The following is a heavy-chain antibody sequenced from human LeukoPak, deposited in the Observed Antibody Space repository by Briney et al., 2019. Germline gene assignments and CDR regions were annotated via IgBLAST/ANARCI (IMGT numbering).Heavy chain of an antibody. CDR3: AKDQQGAVAGTFDY. Sequence: GRSLRLSCAASGFTFDDYAMHWVRQAPGKGLEWVSGISWNSGSIGYADSVKGRFTISRDNAKNSLYLQMNSLRAEDTASYYCAKDQQGAVAGTFDYWGQGTLVTVSS. V-gene: IGHV3-9*01. J-gene: IGHJ4*02. CDR1: GFTFDDYA. D-gene: IGHD6-19*01. CDR2: ISWNSGSI.